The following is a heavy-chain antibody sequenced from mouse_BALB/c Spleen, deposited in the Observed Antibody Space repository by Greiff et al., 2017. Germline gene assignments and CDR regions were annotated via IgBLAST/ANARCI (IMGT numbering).Heavy chain of an antibody. CDR3: ARDQTKWFAY. Sequence: EVMLVESGGGLVQPGGSLKLSCAASGFTFSSYGMSWVRQTPDKRLELVATINSNGGSTYYPDSVKGRFTISRDNAKNTLYLQMSSLKSEDTAMYYCARDQTKWFAYWGQGTLVTVSA. V-gene: IGHV5-6-3*01. J-gene: IGHJ3*01. CDR1: GFTFSSYG. CDR2: INSNGGST.